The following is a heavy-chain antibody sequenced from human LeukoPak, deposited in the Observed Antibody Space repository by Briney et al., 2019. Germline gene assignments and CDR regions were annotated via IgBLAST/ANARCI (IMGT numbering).Heavy chain of an antibody. CDR3: ARDMGWLTSLDY. Sequence: ASVKVSCNASGYTFTSYYMHWVRQAPGQGLEWMGIINPSGGSTSYAQKFQGRVTMTRDTSTSTVYMELSSLRSEDTAVYYCARDMGWLTSLDYWGQGTLVTVSS. J-gene: IGHJ4*02. D-gene: IGHD3/OR15-3a*01. V-gene: IGHV1-46*01. CDR1: GYTFTSYY. CDR2: INPSGGST.